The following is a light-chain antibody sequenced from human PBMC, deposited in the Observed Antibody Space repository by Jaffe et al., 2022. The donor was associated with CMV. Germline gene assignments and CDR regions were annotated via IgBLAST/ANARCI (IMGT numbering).Light chain of an antibody. Sequence: DIQMTQSPSSLSASVGDRVTITCRASQGISNSLAWYQQKPGKAPKLLLYAASRLESGVPSRFSGSGSGTDYTLTISSLQPEDFATYYCQQYYSTPSPTFGQGTKLEIK. V-gene: IGKV1-NL1*01. J-gene: IGKJ2*01. CDR1: QGISNS. CDR3: QQYYSTPSPT. CDR2: AAS.